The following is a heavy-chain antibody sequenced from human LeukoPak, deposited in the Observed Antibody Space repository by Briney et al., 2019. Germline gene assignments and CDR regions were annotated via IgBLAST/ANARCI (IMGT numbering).Heavy chain of an antibody. D-gene: IGHD1-7*01. Sequence: SETLSLTCTVSGGSISSNYWSWIRQPPGRGLEWIGYGHYSGSTNYNSSLESRVTISVDTSKNQFSLKLTSVTAADTAVYYCARHVGGTTYDYWGQGTLVTVSS. V-gene: IGHV4-59*08. CDR3: ARHVGGTTYDY. CDR2: GHYSGST. J-gene: IGHJ4*02. CDR1: GGSISSNY.